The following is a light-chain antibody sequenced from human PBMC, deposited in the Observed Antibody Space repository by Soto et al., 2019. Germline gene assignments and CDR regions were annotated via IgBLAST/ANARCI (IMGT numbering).Light chain of an antibody. CDR2: GAS. CDR3: QQYGTFIT. Sequence: EIVLTQFPGTLSLSPGERATLSCRASQSLSRNSLAWYQQKPGQAPRLLIYGASSRASGVPEKFSGSGSGTDFTLTISRLEPEDLAVYYCQQYGTFITFGGGTKVEIK. CDR1: QSLSRNS. V-gene: IGKV3-20*01. J-gene: IGKJ4*01.